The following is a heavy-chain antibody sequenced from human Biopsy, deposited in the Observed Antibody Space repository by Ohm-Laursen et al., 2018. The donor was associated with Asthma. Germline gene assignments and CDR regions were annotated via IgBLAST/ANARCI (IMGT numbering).Heavy chain of an antibody. D-gene: IGHD3-9*01. CDR1: GYNFISFA. CDR3: ARTYYDFLTGQVKDVFGV. CDR2: VNTGNGDT. J-gene: IGHJ3*01. Sequence: SVKVSCKASGYNFISFAIHWVRQAPGQRLEWMGWVNTGNGDTKYSQKFQGRVTITRDTSASTAYMELRSLRPEDTATYYCARTYYDFLTGQVKDVFGVWGQGTVVTVSP. V-gene: IGHV1-3*04.